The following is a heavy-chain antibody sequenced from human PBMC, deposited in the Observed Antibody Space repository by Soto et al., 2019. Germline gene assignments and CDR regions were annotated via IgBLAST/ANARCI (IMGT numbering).Heavy chain of an antibody. CDR1: GGSVSSGTYY. Sequence: PSETLSLTCTVSGGSVSSGTYYWNWIRQPPGKGLEWIGLIYNSGSTNYNPSLKSRVTISVDTSKNQFSLKLSSVTAADTAVYYCARHTPAISISDHWGQGTLVTVSS. D-gene: IGHD2-15*01. J-gene: IGHJ4*02. V-gene: IGHV4-61*01. CDR2: IYNSGST. CDR3: ARHTPAISISDH.